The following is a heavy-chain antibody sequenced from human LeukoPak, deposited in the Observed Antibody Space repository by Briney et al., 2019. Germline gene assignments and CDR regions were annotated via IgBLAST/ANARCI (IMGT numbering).Heavy chain of an antibody. Sequence: GGSLRLSCAASGFTFTSHAMSWVRQAPGEGLEWVSAVSGSGDNTYYADSVKGRFTISRDNSKNTLYLHMSSLRAEDTAVYYCACTAYYYYYLDVWGKGTTVTVSS. CDR3: ACTAYYYYYLDV. V-gene: IGHV3-23*01. J-gene: IGHJ6*03. CDR1: GFTFTSHA. D-gene: IGHD5-18*01. CDR2: VSGSGDNT.